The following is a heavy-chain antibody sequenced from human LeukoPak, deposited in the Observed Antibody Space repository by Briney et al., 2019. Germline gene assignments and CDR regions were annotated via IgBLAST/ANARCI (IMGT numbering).Heavy chain of an antibody. CDR2: IWYDGSNK. J-gene: IGHJ4*02. D-gene: IGHD3-22*01. CDR1: GFTFNSYA. CDR3: ARDERGYYYSGAFFGAIDY. Sequence: GGSPRLSCAASGFTFNSYAMHWVRQAPGKGLEWVAFIWYDGSNKYYADSVRGRFTMSRDNSKNTLYLQMSGLRAEDTAVYYCARDERGYYYSGAFFGAIDYWGQGTLVTVSS. V-gene: IGHV3-33*01.